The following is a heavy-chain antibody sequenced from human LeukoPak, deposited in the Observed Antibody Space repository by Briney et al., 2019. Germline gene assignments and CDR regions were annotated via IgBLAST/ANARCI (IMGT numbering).Heavy chain of an antibody. CDR1: GGPLSSYY. V-gene: IGHV4-4*07. CDR2: IYTSGST. D-gene: IGHD2-2*01. J-gene: IGHJ5*02. Sequence: SDTLSLTRTVSGGPLSSYYWSWIRQPAGKGLEWIGRIYTSGSTNYTPSLKSRVTMSVDTSKNQFSLKLSSVTAADTAVYYCARDHLEWWDIVVVPAARRYNWFDPWGQGTLVTVSS. CDR3: ARDHLEWWDIVVVPAARRYNWFDP.